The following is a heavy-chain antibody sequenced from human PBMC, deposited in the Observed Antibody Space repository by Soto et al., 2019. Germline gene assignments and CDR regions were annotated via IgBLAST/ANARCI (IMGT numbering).Heavy chain of an antibody. Sequence: PGGSLKLSCAAYGFTFSNAWMSWVRQAPRKGLECVGRIKSKLDGGTADYATPVKGRFIISRDDSKNTLYLQLNSLRTEDTALYYRTTVTVNQTLDCWGQGTLVTVSS. CDR1: GFTFSNAW. CDR3: TTVTVNQTLDC. D-gene: IGHD4-4*01. V-gene: IGHV3-15*01. CDR2: IKSKLDGGTA. J-gene: IGHJ4*02.